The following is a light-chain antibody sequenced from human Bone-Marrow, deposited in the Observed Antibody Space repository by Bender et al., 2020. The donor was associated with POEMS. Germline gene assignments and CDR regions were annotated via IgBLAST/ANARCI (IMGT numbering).Light chain of an antibody. J-gene: IGLJ3*02. Sequence: QSVLTQPPSVSGAPGQRVTISCTGSSSNIGAGFEVHWYQHLPGTAPKLLVYRNRERSSGVPDRFSGSNSGTSASLAITGLQAEDEADYYCCSYAGTKTLVFGGGTKLTVL. CDR3: CSYAGTKTLV. CDR1: SSNIGAGFE. CDR2: RNR. V-gene: IGLV1-40*01.